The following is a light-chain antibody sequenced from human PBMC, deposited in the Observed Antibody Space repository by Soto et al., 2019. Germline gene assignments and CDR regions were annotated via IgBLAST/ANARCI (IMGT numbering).Light chain of an antibody. CDR2: VGTGGIVG. J-gene: IGLJ2*01. V-gene: IGLV9-49*01. Sequence: QPVLTQPPSASASPGASVTLTCTLGSFYSDDKVDWYQQRPGKGPRFVMRVGTGGIVGSKGDGIPDRFSVLGSGLNRYLTIKNIQEEDESDYHCGADHGSGSSFVFGGGTQLTVL. CDR1: SFYSDDK. CDR3: GADHGSGSSFV.